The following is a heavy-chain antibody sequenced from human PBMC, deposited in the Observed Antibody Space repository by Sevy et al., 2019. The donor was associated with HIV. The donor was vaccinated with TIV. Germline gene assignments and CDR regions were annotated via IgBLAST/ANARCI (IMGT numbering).Heavy chain of an antibody. V-gene: IGHV3-74*01. J-gene: IGHJ4*02. CDR2: INSDGSTT. Sequence: GGSLRLSCAASGFTFSSYWMHWVRHAPGKGLVWVSRINSDGSTTNYADSVKGRFIISRDNAKNTLYLQMNSLRGEDTAVYYCARYVGATYPIDYWGQGTLVTVSS. CDR3: ARYVGATYPIDY. CDR1: GFTFSSYW. D-gene: IGHD1-26*01.